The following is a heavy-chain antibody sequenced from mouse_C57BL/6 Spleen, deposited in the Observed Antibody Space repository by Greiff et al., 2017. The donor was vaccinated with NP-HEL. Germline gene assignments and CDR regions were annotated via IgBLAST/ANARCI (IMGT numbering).Heavy chain of an antibody. Sequence: QVQLQQSGPGLVQPSQSLTITCTVSGFSLTSYGVHWVRQTPGKGLEWLGVIWSGGSTDYNAAFISRMSISTDNYKSHVFFKMNSLQADDTAIYYCARNKARWVRYSSSSHRYFDVWGTGTTVTVSS. D-gene: IGHD1-1*01. J-gene: IGHJ1*03. CDR1: GFSLTSYG. CDR2: IWSGGST. V-gene: IGHV2-2*01. CDR3: ARNKARWVRYSSSSHRYFDV.